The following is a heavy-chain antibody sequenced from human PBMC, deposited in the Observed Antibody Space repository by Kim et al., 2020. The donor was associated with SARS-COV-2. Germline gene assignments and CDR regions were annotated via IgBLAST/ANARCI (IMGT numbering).Heavy chain of an antibody. CDR1: GFTVDFNY. V-gene: IGHV3-53*01. D-gene: IGHD3-10*01. J-gene: IGHJ6*01. CDR3: ARDLGAGSSYKYYYGMDV. CDR2: LYTDGSS. Sequence: GGSLRLSCAASGFTVDFNYINWVRRAPGKGLEWVSILYTDGSSNYTDSVKGRFTVSRDDSKNTVFLQMNSLRVEDTGVYYCARDLGAGSSYKYYYGMDVW.